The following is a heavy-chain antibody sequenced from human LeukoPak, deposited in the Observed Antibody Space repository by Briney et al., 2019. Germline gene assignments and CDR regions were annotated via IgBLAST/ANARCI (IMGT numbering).Heavy chain of an antibody. CDR1: GYTFTSYA. J-gene: IGHJ4*02. CDR3: AKYSSSWHFHY. Sequence: ASVKVSRKASGYTFTSYAMHWVRQAPGQRLEWMGWINTGNGSTKFSQKVQGRVTITRDTSASTAYMQLSSLRSEDTAVYYCAKYSSSWHFHYWAQGTLVPVSS. D-gene: IGHD6-13*01. CDR2: INTGNGST. V-gene: IGHV1-3*04.